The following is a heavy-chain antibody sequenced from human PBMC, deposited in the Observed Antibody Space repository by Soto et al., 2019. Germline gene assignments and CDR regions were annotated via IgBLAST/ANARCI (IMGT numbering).Heavy chain of an antibody. D-gene: IGHD3-16*02. CDR3: ARYMITFGGVIVTNNWFDP. J-gene: IGHJ5*02. CDR1: GGSFSGYY. CDR2: INHSGST. V-gene: IGHV4-34*01. Sequence: QVQLQQWGAGLLKPSETLSLTCAVYGGSFSGYYWSWIRQPPGQGLEWIGEINHSGSTNYNPSLKSRVTISVDTSKNQFSLKLSSVTAADTAVYYCARYMITFGGVIVTNNWFDPWGQGTLVTVSS.